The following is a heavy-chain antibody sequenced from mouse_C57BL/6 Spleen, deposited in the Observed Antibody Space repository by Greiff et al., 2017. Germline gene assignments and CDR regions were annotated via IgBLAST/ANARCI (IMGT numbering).Heavy chain of an antibody. V-gene: IGHV1-9*01. D-gene: IGHD4-1*01. J-gene: IGHJ2*01. CDR2: ILPGSGST. CDR1: GYTFTGYW. CDR3: ARVGRGRLDFDY. Sequence: QVQLKQSGAELMKPGASVKLSCKATGYTFTGYWIEWVKQRPGHGLEWIGEILPGSGSTNYNEKFKGKATFTADTSSNTAYTQLSSLTTDDSAIYYCARVGRGRLDFDYWGQGTTLTVSS.